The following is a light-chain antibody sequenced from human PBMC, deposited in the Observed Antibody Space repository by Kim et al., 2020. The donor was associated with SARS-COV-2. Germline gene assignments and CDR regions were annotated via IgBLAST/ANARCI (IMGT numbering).Light chain of an antibody. CDR2: DVS. CDR1: ISDVGAYNY. Sequence: GQSITISCTGTISDVGAYNYVTWYQQHPGKAPKLMIYDVSKRPSGVPDRFSASKSGNTACLTISGLQAEDEADYYCCSYAGSYTLIFGGGTQLTVL. J-gene: IGLJ2*01. CDR3: CSYAGSYTLI. V-gene: IGLV2-11*03.